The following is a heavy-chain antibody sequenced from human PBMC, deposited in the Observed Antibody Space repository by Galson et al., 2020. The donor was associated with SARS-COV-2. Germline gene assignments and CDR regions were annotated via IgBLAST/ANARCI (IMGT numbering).Heavy chain of an antibody. CDR1: GFTFSSYS. J-gene: IGHJ6*02. D-gene: IGHD2-21*02. CDR3: ARDYSGGNSGFYYYCGMDV. CDR2: ISSSSSYI. V-gene: IGHV3-21*01. Sequence: GEYLKLSCAASGFTFSSYSMNWVRQAPGKGLEWVSSISSSSSYIYYADSVKGRFTISRDNAKNSLYLQMNSLRAEDTAVYYCARDYSGGNSGFYYYCGMDVWGQGTTVTVSS.